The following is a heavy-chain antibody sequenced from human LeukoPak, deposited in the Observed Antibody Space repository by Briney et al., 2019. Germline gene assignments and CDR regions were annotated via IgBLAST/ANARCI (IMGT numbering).Heavy chain of an antibody. J-gene: IGHJ4*02. V-gene: IGHV1-18*01. CDR1: GYTFTSYG. D-gene: IGHD3-3*01. Sequence: ASVKVSCKASGYTFTSYGISWVRQAPGQGLEWMGWISAYNGNTNYAQKLQGRVTMTTDTSTSTAYMELRSLRSDDAAVYYCARDRGTITIFGVVIGPFDYWGQGTLVTVSS. CDR2: ISAYNGNT. CDR3: ARDRGTITIFGVVIGPFDY.